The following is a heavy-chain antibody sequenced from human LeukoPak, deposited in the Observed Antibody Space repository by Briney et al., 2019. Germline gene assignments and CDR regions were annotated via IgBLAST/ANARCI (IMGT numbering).Heavy chain of an antibody. V-gene: IGHV4-59*12. CDR1: GGPFSTYY. CDR2: IYYSGST. Sequence: SETLSLTCTVSGGPFSTYYWTWIRQPPGKGLEWIGYIYYSGSTNYNPSLKSRVSISLDTSKNQFSLELTSVTAADTAVYYCAREGGPYRPLDYSGQGTLVTVSS. CDR3: AREGGPYRPLDY. J-gene: IGHJ4*02.